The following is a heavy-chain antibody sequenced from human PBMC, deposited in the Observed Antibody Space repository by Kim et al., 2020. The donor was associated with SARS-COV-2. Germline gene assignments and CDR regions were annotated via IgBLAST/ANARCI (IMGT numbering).Heavy chain of an antibody. D-gene: IGHD1-1*01. Sequence: SVKVSCKASGGPSNTHPISWVRQAPGQGLEWMARIIPILNVMNYAQNFKGRVTLTADRSTDTVYMELRGLTSDDTAVYYCARGIGATGIAYWGQGTQVIVSS. J-gene: IGHJ4*02. V-gene: IGHV1-69*02. CDR2: IIPILNVM. CDR3: ARGIGATGIAY. CDR1: GGPSNTHP.